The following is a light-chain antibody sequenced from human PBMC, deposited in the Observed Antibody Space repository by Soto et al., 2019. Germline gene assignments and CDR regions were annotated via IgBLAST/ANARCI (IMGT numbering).Light chain of an antibody. V-gene: IGKV3-15*01. CDR1: QSVSID. CDR3: QQYNKWPLT. CDR2: GAS. J-gene: IGKJ1*01. Sequence: EIVMTQSPATLSVSPGERATLSCRASQSVSIDLAWYQQTPVQAPRLLIYGASTRATGIPVRFSGSASGTEFTLTISSLQSEDFTVYYCQQYNKWPLTFGQGTKVEIK.